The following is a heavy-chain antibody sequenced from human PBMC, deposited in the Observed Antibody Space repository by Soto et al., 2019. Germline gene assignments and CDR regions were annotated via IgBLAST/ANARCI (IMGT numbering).Heavy chain of an antibody. CDR3: ARSGLPLIEILDY. Sequence: PVGSLRLSCAASGFTFSDYYMNWIRQAPGQGLEWLSFINPRGETRYIADSIRGRFTFSRDNARRSLCVQMNSLRAEDTAVYYCARSGLPLIEILDYWGHGTLVTVSS. CDR2: INPRGETR. V-gene: IGHV3-11*01. CDR1: GFTFSDYY. D-gene: IGHD1-1*01. J-gene: IGHJ4*01.